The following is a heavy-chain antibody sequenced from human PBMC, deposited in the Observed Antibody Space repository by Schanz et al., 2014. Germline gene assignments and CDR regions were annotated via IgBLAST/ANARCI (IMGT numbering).Heavy chain of an antibody. J-gene: IGHJ3*01. V-gene: IGHV3-30*19. CDR1: GFTFRSYG. CDR2: TSTDGTKT. Sequence: QVQLVESGGGVVQPGRSLRLSCAASGFTFRSYGMHWVRQAPGKGLEWVAVTSTDGTKTYYAASVRGRFTISRDNSKNTVYLQMNSLRSEDTAVYYCTRDRGALINHNDALDLWGQGTMVSVSS. CDR3: TRDRGALINHNDALDL. D-gene: IGHD3-16*01.